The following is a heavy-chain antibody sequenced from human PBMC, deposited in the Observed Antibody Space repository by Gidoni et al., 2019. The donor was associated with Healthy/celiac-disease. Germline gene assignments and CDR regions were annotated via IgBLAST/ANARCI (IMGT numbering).Heavy chain of an antibody. D-gene: IGHD5-12*01. Sequence: EVQLLESGGGLVQPGGSLRLYCAASGFTFSSYAMSWVRQAPGKGLEWVSAISGSGGSTYYADSVKGRFTISRYNSKNTLYLQMNSLRAEDTAVYYCAKSRGYSGYDSSFDYWGQGTLVTVSS. V-gene: IGHV3-23*01. J-gene: IGHJ4*02. CDR3: AKSRGYSGYDSSFDY. CDR1: GFTFSSYA. CDR2: ISGSGGST.